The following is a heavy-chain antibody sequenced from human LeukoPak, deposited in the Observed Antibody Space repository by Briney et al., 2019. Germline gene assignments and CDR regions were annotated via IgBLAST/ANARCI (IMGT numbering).Heavy chain of an antibody. Sequence: PEASVKISCKASGGTFSSYAISWVRQAPGQGLEWMGGIIPIFGTANYAQKFQGRVTITADESTSTAYMELSSLRSEDTAVYYCARDRGYCSSTSCYRYFQHWGQGTLVTVSS. J-gene: IGHJ1*01. V-gene: IGHV1-69*13. D-gene: IGHD2-2*01. CDR3: ARDRGYCSSTSCYRYFQH. CDR1: GGTFSSYA. CDR2: IIPIFGTA.